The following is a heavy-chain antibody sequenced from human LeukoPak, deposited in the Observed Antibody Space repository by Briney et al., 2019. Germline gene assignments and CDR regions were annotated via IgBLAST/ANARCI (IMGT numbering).Heavy chain of an antibody. CDR3: ARGDSSSWIGYYFDY. CDR1: GFTVSSNY. V-gene: IGHV3-66*01. J-gene: IGHJ4*02. D-gene: IGHD6-13*01. Sequence: PGGSLRLSCAASGFTVSSNYMSWVRQAPGKGLEWVSVIYSGGNTYYADSVKGRFTISRDNSKNTLYLQMNSLRAEDTAVYYCARGDSSSWIGYYFDYWGQGTLVTVSS. CDR2: IYSGGNT.